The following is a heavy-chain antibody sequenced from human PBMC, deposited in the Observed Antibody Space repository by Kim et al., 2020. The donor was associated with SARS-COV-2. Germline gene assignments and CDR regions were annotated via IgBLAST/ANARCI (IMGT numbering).Heavy chain of an antibody. D-gene: IGHD2-2*01. J-gene: IGHJ6*02. Sequence: RFTISRDNSKNTLYLQMNSRRAEDTAVYYCAREWGVVVVPAAKYYYGMDVWGQGTTVTVSS. V-gene: IGHV3-30*01. CDR3: AREWGVVVVPAAKYYYGMDV.